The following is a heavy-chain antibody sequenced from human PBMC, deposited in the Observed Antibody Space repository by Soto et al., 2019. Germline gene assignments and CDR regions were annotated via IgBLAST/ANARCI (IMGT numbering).Heavy chain of an antibody. J-gene: IGHJ6*02. CDR3: ARAVYSPAGYYGMDV. Sequence: ESGGGLVKPGGSLRLSCAASGFTFSSYSMNWVRQAPGKGLEWVSSISSSSSYIYYADSVKGRFTISRDNAKNSLYLQMNSLRAEDTAVYYCARAVYSPAGYYGMDVWGQGTTVTVSS. V-gene: IGHV3-21*01. CDR2: ISSSSSYI. CDR1: GFTFSSYS. D-gene: IGHD2-2*01.